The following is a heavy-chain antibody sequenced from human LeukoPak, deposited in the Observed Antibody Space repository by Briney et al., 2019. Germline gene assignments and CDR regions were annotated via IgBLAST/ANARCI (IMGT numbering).Heavy chain of an antibody. J-gene: IGHJ4*02. Sequence: ASVKVSCKASGGTFSSYAISWVRQAPGQGLEWVGGIIPIFGTANYAQKFQGRVTITADESTSTAYMELSSLRSEDTAVYYCARAEKYDILTGYARGPFDYWGQGTLVTVSS. V-gene: IGHV1-69*13. CDR1: GGTFSSYA. CDR2: IIPIFGTA. D-gene: IGHD3-9*01. CDR3: ARAEKYDILTGYARGPFDY.